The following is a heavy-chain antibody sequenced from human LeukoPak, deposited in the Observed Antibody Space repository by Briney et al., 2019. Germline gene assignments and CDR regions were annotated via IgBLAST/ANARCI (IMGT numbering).Heavy chain of an antibody. CDR3: AKRSSGWYSPYYFDY. CDR2: IKQDGTEI. Sequence: GGSLRLSCAASGFTFSSHWMSWVRQAPGKGPEWVANIKQDGTEIYYVDSVKGRFTISRDNAKNSLYLQMNSLRDEDTAVYYCAKRSSGWYSPYYFDYWGQGTLVTVSS. CDR1: GFTFSSHW. J-gene: IGHJ4*02. D-gene: IGHD6-19*01. V-gene: IGHV3-7*01.